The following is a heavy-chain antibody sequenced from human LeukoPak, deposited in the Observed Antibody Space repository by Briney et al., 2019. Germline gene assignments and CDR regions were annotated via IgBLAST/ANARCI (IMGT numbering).Heavy chain of an antibody. D-gene: IGHD1-7*01. V-gene: IGHV3-33*01. CDR2: IWYDGSNK. CDR3: ARGGITGTTKLFDP. Sequence: SGRSLRLSCAASGFTFSSYGMHWVRQAPGKGLEWVAVIWYDGSNKYYADSVKGRFTISRDNSKTTLYLQMNSLRAEDTAVYYCARGGITGTTKLFDPWGQGTLVTVSS. CDR1: GFTFSSYG. J-gene: IGHJ5*02.